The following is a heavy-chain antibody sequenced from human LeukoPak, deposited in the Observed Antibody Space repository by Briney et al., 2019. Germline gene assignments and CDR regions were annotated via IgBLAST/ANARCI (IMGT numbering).Heavy chain of an antibody. D-gene: IGHD4-17*01. CDR3: ARGYTVTTRFVWFDP. CDR2: INPNSGGT. CDR1: GYTFTGYY. V-gene: IGHV1-2*02. Sequence: ASVKVSCKASGYTFTGYYMHRVRQAPGQGLEWMGWINPNSGGTNYAQKFQGRVTMTRDTSISTAYMELSRLRSDDTAVYYCARGYTVTTRFVWFDPWGQGTLVTVSS. J-gene: IGHJ5*02.